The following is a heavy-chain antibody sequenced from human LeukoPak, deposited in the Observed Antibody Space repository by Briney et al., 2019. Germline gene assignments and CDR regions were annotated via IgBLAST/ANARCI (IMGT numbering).Heavy chain of an antibody. J-gene: IGHJ4*02. D-gene: IGHD3-10*01. V-gene: IGHV4-30-2*01. CDR2: IYHSGST. CDR1: GGSISSGGYS. Sequence: SETLSLTCAVSGGSISSGGYSWSWLRQPPGKGLEWIGCIYHSGSTYYNPSLKSQVTISVDRSKNQFSLKLSSVTAADTAVYYCARGGSGSYYAQGRSFDYWGQGTLVTVSS. CDR3: ARGGSGSYYAQGRSFDY.